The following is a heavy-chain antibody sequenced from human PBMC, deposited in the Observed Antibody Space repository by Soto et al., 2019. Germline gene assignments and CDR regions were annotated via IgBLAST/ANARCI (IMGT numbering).Heavy chain of an antibody. D-gene: IGHD1-26*01. CDR3: AKGRYSVSYDGLDY. Sequence: EVQLLESGGGWVQPRGSLRLSCAASGFTFSSYAMSWVRQAPGKGLEWVSAISGSGGSTYYADSVKGRFTISRDNSKNTLYLQMNSLTAEDTAVYYCAKGRYSVSYDGLDYWGQGTLVTVSS. V-gene: IGHV3-23*01. J-gene: IGHJ4*02. CDR2: ISGSGGST. CDR1: GFTFSSYA.